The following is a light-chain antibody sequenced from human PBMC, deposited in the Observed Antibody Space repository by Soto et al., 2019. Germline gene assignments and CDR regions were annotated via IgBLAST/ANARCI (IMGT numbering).Light chain of an antibody. J-gene: IGKJ5*01. Sequence: EIVLTHCSASLSLSTGKIATLSCRASRSVNSYLAWYKQKPGQAPRLLISDASNWATGIPARFSGSASGTDAAITFSSLKEEDRPVYDGPDRSEWSVSVGQGTRLEIK. CDR3: PDRSEWSVS. CDR2: DAS. V-gene: IGKV3-11*01. CDR1: RSVNSY.